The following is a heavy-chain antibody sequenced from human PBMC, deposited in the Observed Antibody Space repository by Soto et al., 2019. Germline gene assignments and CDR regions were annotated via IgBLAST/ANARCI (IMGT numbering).Heavy chain of an antibody. CDR1: GWNDSSYW. CDR3: ARSQLPYEYYYVMDV. D-gene: IGHD6-6*01. J-gene: IGHJ6*02. Sequence: SVKISEERSGWNDSSYWRGWELQVPGKGLEWMGIIYVGDSDTRYSPSFEGQVTISADKSISTAYLQWSSLKASDTAMYYCARSQLPYEYYYVMDVWGQGTTVT. CDR2: IYVGDSDT. V-gene: IGHV5-51*01.